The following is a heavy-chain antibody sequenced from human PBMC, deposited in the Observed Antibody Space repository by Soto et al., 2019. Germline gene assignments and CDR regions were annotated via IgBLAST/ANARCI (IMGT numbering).Heavy chain of an antibody. Sequence: QAQLVQSGAEVKEPGASVKVSCKASGYSFTTSGITWVRQAPGQGLEWMGWSSTYNGNTNYAQQLQDRVTLTTDTSTSTAYVELRSLRSDDTAGYYCARRLSGDYDYWGQGPLVTVSS. CDR1: GYSFTTSG. J-gene: IGHJ4*02. D-gene: IGHD4-17*01. CDR3: ARRLSGDYDY. V-gene: IGHV1-18*01. CDR2: SSTYNGNT.